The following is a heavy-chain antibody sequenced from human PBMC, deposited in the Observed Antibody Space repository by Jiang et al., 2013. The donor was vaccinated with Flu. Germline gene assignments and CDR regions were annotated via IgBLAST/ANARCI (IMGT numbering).Heavy chain of an antibody. CDR2: IYPGDSDT. D-gene: IGHD3-22*01. CDR3: ARLSSPPIRITMIVVAHLHYYFDY. Sequence: VQLVESGAEVKKPGESLKISCKGSGYSFTSYWIGWVRQMPGKGLEWMGIIYPGDSDTRYSPSFQGQVTISADKSISTAYLQWSSLKASDTAMYYCARLSSPPIRITMIVVAHLHYYFDYVGPGNPGHRLL. V-gene: IGHV5-51*01. CDR1: GYSFTSYW. J-gene: IGHJ4*02.